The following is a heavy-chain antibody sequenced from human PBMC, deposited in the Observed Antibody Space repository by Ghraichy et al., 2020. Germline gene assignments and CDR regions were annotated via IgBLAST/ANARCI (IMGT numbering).Heavy chain of an antibody. J-gene: IGHJ4*02. CDR1: GGSISSYY. D-gene: IGHD6-6*01. CDR2: IYSSGST. V-gene: IGHV4-4*07. Sequence: SQTLSLTCTVSGGSISSYYWSWIRQPAGKGLEWIGRIYSSGSTNYNPSLKSRVTMSLYTSKNQFSRKLSYVTAADTALYYCARASSSSNGVDYWGQGTLV. CDR3: ARASSSSNGVDY.